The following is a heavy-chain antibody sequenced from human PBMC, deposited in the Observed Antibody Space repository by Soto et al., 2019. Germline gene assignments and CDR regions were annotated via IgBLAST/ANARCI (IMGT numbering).Heavy chain of an antibody. CDR1: GFTFDDYA. D-gene: IGHD6-13*01. V-gene: IGHV3-9*01. J-gene: IGHJ1*01. CDR3: VKDESINWYSGHFRH. CDR2: INWNSGSI. Sequence: PRLSCAASGFTFDDYAMHWVRQVPGKGLEWVSGINWNSGSIGYADSVKGRFAISRDNAKNSLHLQMNSLRAEDTAFYYCVKDESINWYSGHFRHWGQGTLVTVSS.